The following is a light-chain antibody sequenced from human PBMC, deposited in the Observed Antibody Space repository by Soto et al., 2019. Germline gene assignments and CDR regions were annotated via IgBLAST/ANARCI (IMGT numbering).Light chain of an antibody. CDR2: AAS. Sequence: DIQMTQSPSSLSASVGDRVTITCRASQGISNYLAWYQQKPGKVAKLLIFAASTLHSGVPSRFSGSGSGTDFTLTISSLQPEDFATYYCQQLNSYTQVTFGQGTRLEIK. CDR3: QQLNSYTQVT. J-gene: IGKJ5*01. CDR1: QGISNY. V-gene: IGKV1-27*01.